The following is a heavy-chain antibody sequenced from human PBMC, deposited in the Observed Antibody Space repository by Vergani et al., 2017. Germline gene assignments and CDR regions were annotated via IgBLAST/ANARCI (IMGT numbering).Heavy chain of an antibody. Sequence: QVQLVESGGGVVQPGRSLRLSCAASGFTFSSYGMHWVRPAPGKGLEWVAVIWYDGSNKYYADSVKGRFTISSDNSKTTLYLQMNSLRAEDTAVYYCARDGDITMVRGVSSLPDYWGQGTLVTVSS. D-gene: IGHD3-10*01. J-gene: IGHJ4*02. CDR3: ARDGDITMVRGVSSLPDY. CDR1: GFTFSSYG. V-gene: IGHV3-33*01. CDR2: IWYDGSNK.